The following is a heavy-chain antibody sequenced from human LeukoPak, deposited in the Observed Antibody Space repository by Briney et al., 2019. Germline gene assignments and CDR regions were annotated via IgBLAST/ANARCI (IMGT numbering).Heavy chain of an antibody. CDR2: SYYSGST. J-gene: IGHJ5*02. V-gene: IGHV4-39*07. CDR3: ARAHGRGDNWFDP. Sequence: SETLSLTCTVSGGSISSSTYYWGWIRQPPGKGLEWIGSSYYSGSTYYNPSLKSRVNILVDTSKNQFSLRLSAVTAEDTGVYYCARAHGRGDNWFDPWGQGTLVTVSS. D-gene: IGHD3-16*01. CDR1: GGSISSSTYY.